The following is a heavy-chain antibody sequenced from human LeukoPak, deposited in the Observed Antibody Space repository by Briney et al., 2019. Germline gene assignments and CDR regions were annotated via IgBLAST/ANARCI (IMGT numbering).Heavy chain of an antibody. CDR1: GGSISSYY. V-gene: IGHV4-59*08. J-gene: IGHJ6*03. D-gene: IGHD3-10*01. CDR3: ARTSRGRFGELFIPNYYYYYMDV. Sequence: SETLSLTCTVSGGSISSYYWSWIRQPPGKGLEWIGYIYYSGSTNYNPSLKSRVTISVDTSKNQFSLKLSSVTAADTAVYYCARTSRGRFGELFIPNYYYYYMDVWGKGTTVTVSS. CDR2: IYYSGST.